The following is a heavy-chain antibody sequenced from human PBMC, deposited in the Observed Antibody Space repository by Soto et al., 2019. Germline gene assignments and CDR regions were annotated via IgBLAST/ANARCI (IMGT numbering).Heavy chain of an antibody. D-gene: IGHD4-17*01. CDR3: ATGTTTVTTYYYYYLDV. CDR1: GYTLTELS. V-gene: IGHV1-24*01. J-gene: IGHJ6*03. Sequence: ASVKVSCKVSGYTLTELSMHWVRQAPGKGLEWMGGFDPEDGETIYAQKFQGRVTMTEDTSTDTAYMELSSLRSEDTAVYYCATGTTTVTTYYYYYLDVWGKGNTVTVSS. CDR2: FDPEDGET.